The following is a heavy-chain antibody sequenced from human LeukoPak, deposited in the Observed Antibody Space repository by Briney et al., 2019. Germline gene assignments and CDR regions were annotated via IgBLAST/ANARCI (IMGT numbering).Heavy chain of an antibody. CDR2: IYHSGST. D-gene: IGHD5-18*01. CDR1: NASISSSNW. J-gene: IGHJ3*02. V-gene: IGHV4-4*02. Sequence: PSETLSLTCTVSNASISSSNWWSWVRQPPGKGLEWIGEIYHSGSTNYNPSLKSRVTISVDKSKNQFSLKLSSVTAADTAVYYCAGTVDTDDAFDIWGQGTMVTVSS. CDR3: AGTVDTDDAFDI.